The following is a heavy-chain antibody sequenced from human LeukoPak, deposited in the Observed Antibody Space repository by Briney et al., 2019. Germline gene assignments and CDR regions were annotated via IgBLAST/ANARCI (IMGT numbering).Heavy chain of an antibody. V-gene: IGHV3-53*01. CDR2: IYSGGST. J-gene: IGHJ4*02. CDR1: GFTVSSNY. CDR3: ASLSLGYGDSRPFDY. D-gene: IGHD4-17*01. Sequence: GGSLRLSCAASGFTVSSNYMSWVRQAPGKGLEWVSVIYSGGSTYYADSVKGRFTISRDNSKNTLYLQMNSLRAEDTAVYYCASLSLGYGDSRPFDYWGQGTLVTVSS.